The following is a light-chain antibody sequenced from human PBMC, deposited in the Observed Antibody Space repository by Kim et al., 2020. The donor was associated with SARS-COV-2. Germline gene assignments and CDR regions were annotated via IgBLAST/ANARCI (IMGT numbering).Light chain of an antibody. CDR3: QQYGIAPPYT. CDR2: SVS. J-gene: IGKJ2*01. CDR1: QSVCSHC. Sequence: SPGERATLPCRTSQSVCSHCLAWYQQKPGQAPTLLIYSVSKRATGIPHRFSGSGSGTDFTLTISRLEPEDFAVYYCQQYGIAPPYTFGQGTKLEI. V-gene: IGKV3-20*01.